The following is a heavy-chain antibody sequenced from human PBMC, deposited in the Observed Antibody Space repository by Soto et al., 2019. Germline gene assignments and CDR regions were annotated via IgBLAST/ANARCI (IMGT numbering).Heavy chain of an antibody. Sequence: GPTLVNPTQTLTLTCTFSGFSLSTSGMRVSWIRQPPGKALEWLARIDWDDDKFYSTSLKTRLTISKDTSKNQVVLTMTNMDPVDTATYYCARIASYYDSSGYYYAFDYWGQGTLVTV. J-gene: IGHJ4*02. CDR2: IDWDDDK. D-gene: IGHD3-22*01. CDR1: GFSLSTSGMR. CDR3: ARIASYYDSSGYYYAFDY. V-gene: IGHV2-70*04.